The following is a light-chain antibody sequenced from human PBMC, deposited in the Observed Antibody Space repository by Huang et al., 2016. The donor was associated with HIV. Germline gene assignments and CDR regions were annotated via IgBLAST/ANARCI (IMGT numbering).Light chain of an antibody. Sequence: VMWMTQSPSLLSASTGDRVTINCPVSQAIDTYLAWYQQKPGKAPDLLIYAASTLHSGVPSRFNGSGSGTDFTLTISRLQSEDFANYYCQQYYTFPWTFGQGTK. CDR3: QQYYTFPWT. J-gene: IGKJ1*01. V-gene: IGKV1D-8*01. CDR2: AAS. CDR1: QAIDTY.